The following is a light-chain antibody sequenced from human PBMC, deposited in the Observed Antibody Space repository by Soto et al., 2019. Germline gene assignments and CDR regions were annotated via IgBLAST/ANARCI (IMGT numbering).Light chain of an antibody. J-gene: IGLJ1*01. CDR3: SSYTSSNTYV. CDR1: SSDVGSYNR. CDR2: EVS. Sequence: QSVLTQPPSVSGSPGQSVAISCTGTSSDVGSYNRVSWYQQPPGTAPKVMIYEVSNRPSGVPDRFSGSKAGNTASLTISGFQAEDEDDYYCSSYTSSNTYVFGTGTKVTVL. V-gene: IGLV2-18*02.